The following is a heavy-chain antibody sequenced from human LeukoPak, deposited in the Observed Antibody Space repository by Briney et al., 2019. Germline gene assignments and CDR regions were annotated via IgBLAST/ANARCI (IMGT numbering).Heavy chain of an antibody. CDR1: GFTFSDYY. CDR3: ARAPRRCSGGSCYSSTFDY. D-gene: IGHD2-15*01. CDR2: ISSSGSTI. V-gene: IGHV3-11*04. Sequence: PGGSLRLSCAASGFTFSDYYMSWIRQAPGKGLEWVSYISSSGSTIYYADSVKGRFTISRDNAKNSLYLQMNSLRVEDTAVYYCARAPRRCSGGSCYSSTFDYWGQGALVTVS. J-gene: IGHJ4*02.